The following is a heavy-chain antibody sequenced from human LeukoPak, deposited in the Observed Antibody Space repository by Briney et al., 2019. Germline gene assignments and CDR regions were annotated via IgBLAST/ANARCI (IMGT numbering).Heavy chain of an antibody. CDR2: IYTSGST. D-gene: IGHD3-10*01. CDR1: GVTISNYY. Sequence: PSETLSLTCTVSGVTISNYYWSWIRQPPGKGLEWIGYIYTSGSTKYEPSLKSRVTISVDTSKTKFSLKLSSVTAADTAVYYCATQITMVRGVYFDYWGQGTLVTVSS. J-gene: IGHJ4*02. V-gene: IGHV4-4*09. CDR3: ATQITMVRGVYFDY.